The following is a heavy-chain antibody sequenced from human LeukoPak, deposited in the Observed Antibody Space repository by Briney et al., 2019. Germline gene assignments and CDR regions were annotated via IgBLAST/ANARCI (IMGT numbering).Heavy chain of an antibody. D-gene: IGHD5-24*01. CDR2: INPNSGGT. J-gene: IGHJ4*02. CDR1: GSTFTGYY. Sequence: ASVKVSCKASGSTFTGYYMHWVRQAPGQGLEWMGWINPNSGGTNYAQKFQGRVTMTRDTSISTAYMELSRLRSDDTAVYYCARVGQRWLQDYYFDYWGQGTLVTVSS. V-gene: IGHV1-2*02. CDR3: ARVGQRWLQDYYFDY.